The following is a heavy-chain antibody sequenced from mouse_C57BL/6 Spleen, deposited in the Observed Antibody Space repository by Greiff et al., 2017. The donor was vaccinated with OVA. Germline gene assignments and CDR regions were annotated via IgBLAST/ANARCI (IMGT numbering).Heavy chain of an antibody. CDR1: GYSITSGYY. V-gene: IGHV3-6*01. J-gene: IGHJ3*01. Sequence: DVQLVESGPGLVKPSQSLSLTCSVTGYSITSGYYWNWIRQFPGNKLEWMGYISYDGSNNYNPSLKNRISITRDTSKNQFFLKLNSVTTEDTATYYCARGGYYDYDEGAWFAYWGQGTLVTVSA. CDR2: ISYDGSN. CDR3: ARGGYYDYDEGAWFAY. D-gene: IGHD2-4*01.